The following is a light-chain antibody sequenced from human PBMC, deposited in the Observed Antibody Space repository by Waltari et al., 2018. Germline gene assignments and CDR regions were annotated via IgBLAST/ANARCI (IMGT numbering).Light chain of an antibody. CDR1: SNDVVTYTF. CDR3: SSCTSTSTLV. V-gene: IGLV2-14*03. CDR2: DAT. J-gene: IGLJ1*01. Sequence: QSALTQPASVSGSPGQTITISCTGTSNDVVTYTFVSWYQQHPGKAPKLIIHDATKRPSGVSNRFSGSKSGNTASLTISGLQTEDEADYYCSSCTSTSTLVFGNGTKVTVL.